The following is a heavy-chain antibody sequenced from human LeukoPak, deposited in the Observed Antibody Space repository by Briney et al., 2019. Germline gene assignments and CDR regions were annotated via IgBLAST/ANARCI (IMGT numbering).Heavy chain of an antibody. Sequence: PGGSLRLSCAASGFTFSTYWMHWVRQAPGKGLVWVSRINSDGSSTSYADSVKGRFTISRDNAKNTLYLQMNSLRAEDTAVYYCAKTGPEGFGEGPFDYWGQGTLVTVSS. CDR3: AKTGPEGFGEGPFDY. CDR2: INSDGSST. J-gene: IGHJ4*02. D-gene: IGHD3-16*01. V-gene: IGHV3-74*01. CDR1: GFTFSTYW.